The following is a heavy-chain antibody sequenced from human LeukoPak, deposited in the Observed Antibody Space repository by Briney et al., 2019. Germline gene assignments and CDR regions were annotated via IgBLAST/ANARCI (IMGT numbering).Heavy chain of an antibody. D-gene: IGHD2-21*02. J-gene: IGHJ4*02. Sequence: GRSLRLSCVASGFTFSSYGMHWVRQAPGKGLEWVSVIYSGGNTYYADSVKGRFTISRDNSKNTLYLQMNSLRAEDTAVYYCASSGGDYLLFDDWGQGTLVTVSS. CDR1: GFTFSSYG. V-gene: IGHV3-66*01. CDR3: ASSGGDYLLFDD. CDR2: IYSGGNT.